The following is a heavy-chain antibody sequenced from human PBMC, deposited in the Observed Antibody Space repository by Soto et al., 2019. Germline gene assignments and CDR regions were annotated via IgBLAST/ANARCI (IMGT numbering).Heavy chain of an antibody. D-gene: IGHD6-6*01. J-gene: IGHJ3*02. CDR3: ATVHGSIAALRGAFDI. V-gene: IGHV1-24*01. CDR1: GYTLTELS. CDR2: FDPEDGET. Sequence: ASVKVSCKVSGYTLTELSMHWVRQAPGKGLEWMGGFDPEDGETIYAQKFQGRVTMTEDTSTDTAYMELSSLRSEDTAVYYCATVHGSIAALRGAFDIWGQGTMVTVSS.